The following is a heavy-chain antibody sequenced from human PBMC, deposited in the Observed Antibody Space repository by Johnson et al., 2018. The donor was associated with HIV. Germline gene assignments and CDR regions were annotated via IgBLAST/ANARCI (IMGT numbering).Heavy chain of an antibody. J-gene: IGHJ3*02. Sequence: VQLVESGGGLVQPGGSLRLSCAASGFTVSSNYMSWVRQAPGKGLEWVSIIYSGGSTYYADSVQGRFTISSDNSKNSLYLQMNSLRAEDTALYYCSRDPPYSGSTAAFDIWGQGTMVTVSS. CDR1: GFTVSSNY. V-gene: IGHV3-66*01. CDR2: IYSGGST. CDR3: SRDPPYSGSTAAFDI. D-gene: IGHD1-26*01.